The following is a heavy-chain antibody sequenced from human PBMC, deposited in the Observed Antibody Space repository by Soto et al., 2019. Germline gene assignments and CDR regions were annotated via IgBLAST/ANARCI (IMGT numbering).Heavy chain of an antibody. CDR2: IYYSGST. V-gene: IGHV4-59*01. CDR3: ARRYGKNAFDI. J-gene: IGHJ3*02. Sequence: SETLSLTCTVSGGSISSYYWSWIRQPPGKGLEWIGYIYYSGSTNYNPSLKSRVTISVDTSKNQFSLKLSSVTAADTAVYYCARRYGKNAFDILGQGKMVTVS. CDR1: GGSISSYY. D-gene: IGHD5-18*01.